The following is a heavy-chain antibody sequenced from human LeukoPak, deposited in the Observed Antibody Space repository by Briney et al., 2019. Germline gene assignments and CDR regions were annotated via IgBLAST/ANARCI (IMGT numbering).Heavy chain of an antibody. V-gene: IGHV3-23*01. CDR1: GFTFSSYA. CDR2: ISGSGSST. J-gene: IGHJ4*02. CDR3: AKHSLKTGYSSGRIWDY. Sequence: GGSLILSCAASGFTFSSYAMSWVRQAPGKGLEWVSAISGSGSSTYYADFVKGRFTISRDNSKNTLYLQMNSLRAEDTAVYYCAKHSLKTGYSSGRIWDYWGQGTLVTVSS. D-gene: IGHD6-19*01.